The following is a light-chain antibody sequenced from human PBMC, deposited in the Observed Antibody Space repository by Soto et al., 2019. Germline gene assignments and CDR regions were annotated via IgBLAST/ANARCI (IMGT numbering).Light chain of an antibody. CDR2: DVT. V-gene: IGLV2-14*01. J-gene: IGLJ3*02. CDR1: SSDVGGYNY. Sequence: QSALTQPASVSGSPGQSITISCTGTSSDVGGYNYVSWYQQHPGKAPKLMIYDVTNRPSWVSNRFSGSKSGNTASLTISGLQAEDEAHYYCSSYTSSSTLLVFGGGTKLTVL. CDR3: SSYTSSSTLLV.